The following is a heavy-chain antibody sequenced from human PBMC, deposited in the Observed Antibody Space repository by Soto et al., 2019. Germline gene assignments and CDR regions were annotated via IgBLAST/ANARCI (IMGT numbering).Heavy chain of an antibody. D-gene: IGHD6-19*01. CDR1: VGSISCSY. V-gene: IGHV4-59*01. CDR2: VYYTGST. J-gene: IGHJ4*02. Sequence: KTSETLSLACIVSVGSISCSYWIWIRQSPGKGLEWLGYVYYTGSTNYSPSLRSRVSISVDTSKNEFSLRLSSVTAADTAVYFCARSVAVPGAHIDYWGQGTQVTVSS. CDR3: ARSVAVPGAHIDY.